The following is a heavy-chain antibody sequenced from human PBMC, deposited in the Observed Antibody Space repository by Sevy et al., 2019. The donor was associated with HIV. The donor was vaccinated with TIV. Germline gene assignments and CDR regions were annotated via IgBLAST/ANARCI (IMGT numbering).Heavy chain of an antibody. V-gene: IGHV1-69*06. Sequence: ASVKVSCKASGGTFSSYAISWVRQAPGQGLEWMGGIIPIFGTANYAQKFQGRVTITADKSTSTAYMELSSLRSEDTAVYYCSGGSGGYYHPTTVTTWRYYYYYMDVWGKGTTVTVSS. CDR1: GGTFSSYA. J-gene: IGHJ6*03. D-gene: IGHD4-17*01. CDR3: SGGSGGYYHPTTVTTWRYYYYYMDV. CDR2: IIPIFGTA.